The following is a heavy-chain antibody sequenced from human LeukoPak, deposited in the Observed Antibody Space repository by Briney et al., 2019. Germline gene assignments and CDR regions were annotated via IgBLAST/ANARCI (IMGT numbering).Heavy chain of an antibody. Sequence: GASVKVSCKASGYTFTSYGISWVRQAPGQGLEWMGWISAYNGNTNYAQKLQGRVTMTTDTSTSTAYMELRSLRSDDTAVYYCARGPKPSGSYYSGAFDIWGQGTMVTVSS. V-gene: IGHV1-18*01. CDR1: GYTFTSYG. J-gene: IGHJ3*02. CDR2: ISAYNGNT. CDR3: ARGPKPSGSYYSGAFDI. D-gene: IGHD1-26*01.